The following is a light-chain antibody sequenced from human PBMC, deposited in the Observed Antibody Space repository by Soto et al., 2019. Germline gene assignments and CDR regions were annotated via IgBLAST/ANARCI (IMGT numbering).Light chain of an antibody. J-gene: IGLJ1*01. CDR1: SSDVGDYNS. CDR2: DVT. Sequence: QSALTQPASVSGSPGQWITISCTGTSSDVGDYNSVSWYQQHPGKAPKLMIYDVTSRPSGISNRFSGSKSVNTASLTISGLQAEDEADYYCSSYTRSSAPNYVFGTGTKVTVL. CDR3: SSYTRSSAPNYV. V-gene: IGLV2-14*03.